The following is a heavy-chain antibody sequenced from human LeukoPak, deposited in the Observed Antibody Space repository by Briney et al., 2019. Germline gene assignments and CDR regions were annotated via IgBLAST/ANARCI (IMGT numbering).Heavy chain of an antibody. CDR3: ARDREGGYDY. D-gene: IGHD5-12*01. J-gene: IGHJ4*02. Sequence: PGGSLRLSCAASGFTFSSYAMHWVRQAPGKGLEWVAVISYDGSNKYYADSVKGRFTISRDNSKNTLYLQMSSLRGEDTAVYYCARDREGGYDYWGQGTLVTVSS. V-gene: IGHV3-30*14. CDR2: ISYDGSNK. CDR1: GFTFSSYA.